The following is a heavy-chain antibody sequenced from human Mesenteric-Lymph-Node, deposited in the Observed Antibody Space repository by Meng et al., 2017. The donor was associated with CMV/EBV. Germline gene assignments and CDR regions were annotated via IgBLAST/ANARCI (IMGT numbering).Heavy chain of an antibody. CDR2: INNSVCT. D-gene: IGHD4-23*01. V-gene: IGHV4-34*01. CDR3: ARHQRWLKSEGGFNY. J-gene: IGHJ4*02. Sequence: QILQGVSCRSKPSDTETLPCHLHVGSLRPYYWRWIRLPPGEAMECIGAINNSVCTNYYPSLKRRDTISVDTSKNQFSLKLRSVTAADTSVYYCARHQRWLKSEGGFNYWGQGTLVTVSS. CDR1: VGSLRPYY.